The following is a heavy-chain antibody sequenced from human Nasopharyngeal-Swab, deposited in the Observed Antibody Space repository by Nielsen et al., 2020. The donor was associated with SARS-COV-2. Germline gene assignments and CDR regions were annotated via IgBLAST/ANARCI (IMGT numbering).Heavy chain of an antibody. CDR2: ISSSGSTI. CDR3: ARGLLWFGELLGYYYYYGMGV. CDR1: GFTFSDYY. D-gene: IGHD3-10*01. V-gene: IGHV3-11*04. J-gene: IGHJ6*02. Sequence: GESLKISCAASGFTFSDYYMSWIRQAPGKGLEWVSYISSSGSTIYYADSVKGRFTISRDNAKNSLYLQMNSLRAEDTAVYYCARGLLWFGELLGYYYYYGMGVWGQGTTVTVSS.